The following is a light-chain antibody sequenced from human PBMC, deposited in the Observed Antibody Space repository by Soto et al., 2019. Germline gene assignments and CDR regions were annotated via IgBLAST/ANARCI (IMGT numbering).Light chain of an antibody. J-gene: IGKJ3*01. Sequence: DIVLTQSPGTLSLSTGERATLSCRASQSIGSYLAWYQHKLGQPPRLLIYDASNRATGTPVRFSGSGSGTDFTLTISSLEPEDFAVYYCQQRSTWPPFSFGPGSKVDIK. CDR1: QSIGSY. V-gene: IGKV3-11*01. CDR3: QQRSTWPPFS. CDR2: DAS.